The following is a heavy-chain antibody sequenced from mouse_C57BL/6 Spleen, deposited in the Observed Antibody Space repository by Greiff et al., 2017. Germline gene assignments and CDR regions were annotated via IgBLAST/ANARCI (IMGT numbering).Heavy chain of an antibody. CDR3: ARNYGKELYDFDY. CDR2: IHPNSGST. V-gene: IGHV1-64*01. Sequence: QVQLQQPGAELVKPGASVKLSCKASGYTFTSYWMHWVKQRPGQGLEWIGMIHPNSGSTNYNEKFKSKATLTVDKSSSTAYMQLSSLTSEDSAVYYCARNYGKELYDFDYWGQGTTLTVSS. D-gene: IGHD2-1*01. CDR1: GYTFTSYW. J-gene: IGHJ2*01.